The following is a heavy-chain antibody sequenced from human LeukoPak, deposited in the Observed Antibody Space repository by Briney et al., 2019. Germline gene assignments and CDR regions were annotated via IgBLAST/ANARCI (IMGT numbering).Heavy chain of an antibody. V-gene: IGHV3-48*03. CDR3: AELGITMIGGV. Sequence: QPGGSLRLSCAASRFTFSDYYMNWVRQAPGKGLEWVSYISSSGSTIYYADSVKGRFTISRDNAKNSLYLQMNSLRAEDTAVYYCAELGITMIGGVWGKGTTVTISS. CDR2: ISSSGSTI. D-gene: IGHD3-10*02. J-gene: IGHJ6*04. CDR1: RFTFSDYY.